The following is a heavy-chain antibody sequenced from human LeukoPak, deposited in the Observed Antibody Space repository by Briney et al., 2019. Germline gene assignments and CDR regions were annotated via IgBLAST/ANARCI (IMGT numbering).Heavy chain of an antibody. Sequence: GGSLRLSCAASGFTFSSYEMNWVRQAPGKGLEWVSYISSSGSTIYYADSVKGRFTISRDNAKNSLYLQMNSLRAEDTAVYYCARDGPPGTGDDSSGFNDYWGQGTLVTVSS. CDR2: ISSSGSTI. CDR3: ARDGPPGTGDDSSGFNDY. J-gene: IGHJ4*02. CDR1: GFTFSSYE. V-gene: IGHV3-48*03. D-gene: IGHD3-22*01.